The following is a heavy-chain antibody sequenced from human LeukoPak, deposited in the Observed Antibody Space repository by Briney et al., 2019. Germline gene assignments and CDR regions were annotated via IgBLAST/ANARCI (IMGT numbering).Heavy chain of an antibody. CDR2: ISAYNGNT. V-gene: IGHV1-18*01. Sequence: ASVKVSCKASGYTFTSYGISWVRQAPGQGLEWMGWISAYNGNTNYAQKLQGRVTMTTDTSTSTAYMELRSLRSDDTAVYYCARFHSYYDILTGYYTPDYWGQETLVTVSS. D-gene: IGHD3-9*01. J-gene: IGHJ4*02. CDR3: ARFHSYYDILTGYYTPDY. CDR1: GYTFTSYG.